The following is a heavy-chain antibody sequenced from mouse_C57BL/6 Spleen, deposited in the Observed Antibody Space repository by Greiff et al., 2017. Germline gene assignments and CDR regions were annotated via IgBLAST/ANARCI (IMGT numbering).Heavy chain of an antibody. J-gene: IGHJ1*03. D-gene: IGHD1-1*01. Sequence: QVQLQQSGPGLVQPSPSLSITCTVSGFSLTSSGVHWVRQSPGKGLEWLGVIWSGGSTDYNAAFISRLSISKDNSTSQVFFKMNSLQAEDTAIYCCARIPHYGSSYVGYFDVWGTGTTVTVSS. V-gene: IGHV2-2*01. CDR1: GFSLTSSG. CDR3: ARIPHYGSSYVGYFDV. CDR2: IWSGGST.